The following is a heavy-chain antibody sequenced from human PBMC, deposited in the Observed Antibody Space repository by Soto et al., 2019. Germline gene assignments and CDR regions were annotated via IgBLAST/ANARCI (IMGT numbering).Heavy chain of an antibody. CDR1: GFTFDDYA. J-gene: IGHJ6*02. Sequence: EVQLVESGGGLVQPGRSLRLSCAASGFTFDDYAMHWVRQAPGKGLEWVSGISWNSGSIGYADSVKGRFTISRDNAKNSLYLQMNSLRAEDTALYYCAKESRTTGYYYGMDVWGQGTTVTVSS. V-gene: IGHV3-9*01. CDR3: AKESRTTGYYYGMDV. D-gene: IGHD1-7*01. CDR2: ISWNSGSI.